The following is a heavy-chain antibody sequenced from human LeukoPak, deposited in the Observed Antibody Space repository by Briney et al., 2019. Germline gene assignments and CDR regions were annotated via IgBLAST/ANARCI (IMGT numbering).Heavy chain of an antibody. D-gene: IGHD2-8*02. CDR3: ATYRQVLLPFES. V-gene: IGHV3-30*04. CDR2: ISYDGSKK. J-gene: IGHJ4*02. CDR1: GFTFSNYA. Sequence: SGGSLRLSCAASGFTFSNYAMHWVRQPPGKGLEWVAVISYDGSKKYYADSVKGRFTISRDNSKSTLPLQMNSLRAEDTAIYYCATYRQVLLPFESWGQGTLVTVSS.